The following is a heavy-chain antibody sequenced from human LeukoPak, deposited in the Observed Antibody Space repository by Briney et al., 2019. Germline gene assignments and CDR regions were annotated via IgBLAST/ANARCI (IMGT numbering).Heavy chain of an antibody. V-gene: IGHV4-4*07. Sequence: RTSETLSLTCTVSGGSISSYYWSWIRQPAGKGLEWIGRIYTSGGTNYSPSLKSRVTMSVDTSKNQFSLKLSSVTAADTAVYYCARSVEMATRSFDCWGQGTLVTVSS. CDR1: GGSISSYY. D-gene: IGHD5-24*01. CDR3: ARSVEMATRSFDC. J-gene: IGHJ4*02. CDR2: IYTSGGT.